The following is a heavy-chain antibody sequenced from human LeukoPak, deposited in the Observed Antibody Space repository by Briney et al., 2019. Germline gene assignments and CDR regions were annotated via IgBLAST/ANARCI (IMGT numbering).Heavy chain of an antibody. CDR1: GGSISSYY. V-gene: IGHV4-4*07. CDR2: IYTSGST. CDR3: ARSATYYYDSSGYYTVDHFDY. J-gene: IGHJ4*02. D-gene: IGHD3-22*01. Sequence: PSETLSLTCTVSGGSISSYYWSWIRQPAGKGLEWIGRIYTSGSTNYNPSLKSRVTMSVDTSKNQFSLKLSSVTAADTAVYYCARSATYYYDSSGYYTVDHFDYWGQGTLVTVSS.